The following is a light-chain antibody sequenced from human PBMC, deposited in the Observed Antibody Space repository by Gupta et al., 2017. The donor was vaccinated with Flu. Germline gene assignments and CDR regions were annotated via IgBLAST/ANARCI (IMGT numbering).Light chain of an antibody. J-gene: IGKJ4*01. CDR1: QSISSY. V-gene: IGKV1-39*01. CDR2: AAS. CDR3: QQCYSTPLT. Sequence: DFQMTQSPSSLSASVGDRVTITCRASQSISSYLNWYQQKPGKAPKLLIYAASSLQSGVPSRFSGSGSGTDFTLTISSLQPEDFATYYCQQCYSTPLTFGGGTKVEIK.